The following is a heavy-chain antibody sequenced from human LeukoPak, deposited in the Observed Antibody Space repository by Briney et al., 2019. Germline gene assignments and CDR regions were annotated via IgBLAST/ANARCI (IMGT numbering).Heavy chain of an antibody. V-gene: IGHV4-59*01. CDR3: ARNDGSGSYYSVAFDI. D-gene: IGHD3-10*01. J-gene: IGHJ3*02. CDR2: IYYSGST. CDR1: GASISNYY. Sequence: SETLSLTCTVSGASISNYYWSWIRRPPGKGLEWIGYIYYSGSTIYNPSLKSRVTITVDTSKNQFSLKLNSVTAADTAVYFCARNDGSGSYYSVAFDIWGQGTMVTVSS.